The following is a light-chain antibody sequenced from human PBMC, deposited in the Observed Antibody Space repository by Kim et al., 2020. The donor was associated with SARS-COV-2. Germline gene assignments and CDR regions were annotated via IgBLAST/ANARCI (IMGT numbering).Light chain of an antibody. CDR2: INN. Sequence: QSALTQPASVSGTPGQRVTISCSGSSSNIGTNTVNWYQQLPGTAPKLLIYINNQRPSGVPARFSGSKSGTSASLAISGLQSDDEADYYCAAWDDSLNGYVFGTGTKVTVL. CDR1: SSNIGTNT. CDR3: AAWDDSLNGYV. V-gene: IGLV1-44*01. J-gene: IGLJ1*01.